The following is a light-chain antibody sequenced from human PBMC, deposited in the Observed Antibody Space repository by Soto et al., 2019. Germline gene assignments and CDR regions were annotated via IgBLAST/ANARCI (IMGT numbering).Light chain of an antibody. V-gene: IGKV1-5*03. J-gene: IGKJ1*01. Sequence: DIQMTQSPSTLSASVGDRVTITCRASQNIDNWLAWYQQKPGKVPKLLIYKASTLKSGVPSRFSGSGSGTEFTLTISSLQPDDFATYYCQHYNSYSEAFGQGTKVDIK. CDR2: KAS. CDR1: QNIDNW. CDR3: QHYNSYSEA.